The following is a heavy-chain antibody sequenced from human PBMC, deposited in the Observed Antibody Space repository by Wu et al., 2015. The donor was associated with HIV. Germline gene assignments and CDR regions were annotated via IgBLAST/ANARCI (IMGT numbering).Heavy chain of an antibody. CDR2: INPLFGTA. Sequence: QVQLGQSGAEVKKPGASVKVSCKASGGTFSTYAINWVRQAPGQALEWMGRINPLFGTANYAQNFQGRVTLTADKSTGTANMELNNLRSEDTAVYYCARGRVTNEVLTGYFIDYWGPGTRVTVSS. J-gene: IGHJ4*02. CDR3: ARGRVTNEVLTGYFIDY. CDR1: GGTFSTYA. D-gene: IGHD3-9*01. V-gene: IGHV1-69*06.